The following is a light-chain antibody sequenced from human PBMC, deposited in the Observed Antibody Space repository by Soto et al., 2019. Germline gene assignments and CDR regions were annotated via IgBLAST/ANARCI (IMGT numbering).Light chain of an antibody. V-gene: IGKV3-20*01. CDR1: QTVSNNY. CDR3: QHYGTSPGYT. J-gene: IGKJ2*01. Sequence: IVLTQSPGTLSLSPGERATLSCRASQTVSNNYLAWYQKKPGQAPRLLIYDASSRATGIPDRFSGRGSGTDFTLTISRLEPEDFAVYYCQHYGTSPGYTFGQGTKLEIK. CDR2: DAS.